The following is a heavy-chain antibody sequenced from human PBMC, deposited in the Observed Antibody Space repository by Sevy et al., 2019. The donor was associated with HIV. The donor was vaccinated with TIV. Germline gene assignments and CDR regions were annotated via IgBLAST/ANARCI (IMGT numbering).Heavy chain of an antibody. D-gene: IGHD3-10*01. Sequence: GGSLRLSCAASGFTFSSYGMHWVRRAPGKGLEWVAVLWYDGSNKYYADSVKGRFTISRDNSKNTLYLQMNSLRAEDTAVYYCARGSAKKHYYGSGSLITYGMDVWGQGTTVTV. CDR2: LWYDGSNK. J-gene: IGHJ6*02. V-gene: IGHV3-33*01. CDR1: GFTFSSYG. CDR3: ARGSAKKHYYGSGSLITYGMDV.